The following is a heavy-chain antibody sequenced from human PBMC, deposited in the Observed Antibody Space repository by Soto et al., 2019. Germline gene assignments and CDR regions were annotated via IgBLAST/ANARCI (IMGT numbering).Heavy chain of an antibody. J-gene: IGHJ4*02. CDR2: ISGRSSYI. CDR3: AKDESSGYYSY. V-gene: IGHV3-21*04. Sequence: PGGSLRLSCVASGISFNNYTMNWVRQAPGKGLEWISSISGRSSYIYYGGSLKGRFSISRDNNKKSLYLQMNSLRAEDTAVYYCAKDESSGYYSYWGQGTLVTVSS. CDR1: GISFNNYT. D-gene: IGHD3-22*01.